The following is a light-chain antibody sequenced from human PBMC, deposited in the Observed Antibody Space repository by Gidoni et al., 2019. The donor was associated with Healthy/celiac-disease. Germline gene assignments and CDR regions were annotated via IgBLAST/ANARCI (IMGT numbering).Light chain of an antibody. CDR1: SSDVGGYNY. V-gene: IGLV2-11*01. CDR3: CSYAGSYVV. Sequence: QSALTPPRSVSGSPGQSVTISCTGTSSDVGGYNYVSWYPQHPGKAPKLMIYDVSKRPSGVPDRFSGSKSGNTASLTISGLQAEDEADYYCCSYAGSYVVFGGGTKLTVL. CDR2: DVS. J-gene: IGLJ2*01.